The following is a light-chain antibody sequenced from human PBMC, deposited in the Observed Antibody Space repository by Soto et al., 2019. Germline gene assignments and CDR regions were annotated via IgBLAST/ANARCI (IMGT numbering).Light chain of an antibody. Sequence: SYELTQPPSVSVAPGKTARITCGGNNIGSKSVHWYQQKPGQAPVLVIYYDSDRPSGIPERFSGSNSGNTATLTISRVEAADEADYYCQVWDSSSDHPGVFGGGTKVTVL. CDR1: NIGSKS. CDR2: YDS. V-gene: IGLV3-21*04. CDR3: QVWDSSSDHPGV. J-gene: IGLJ2*01.